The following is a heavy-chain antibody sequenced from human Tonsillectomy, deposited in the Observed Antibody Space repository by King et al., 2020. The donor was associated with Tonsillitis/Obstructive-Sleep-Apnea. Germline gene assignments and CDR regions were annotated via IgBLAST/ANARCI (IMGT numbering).Heavy chain of an antibody. CDR2: INIVGSST. J-gene: IGHJ4*02. D-gene: IGHD4-17*01. CDR1: GFTFSSYW. Sequence: VQLVESGGGLVQPGGSLRLSCAASGFTFSSYWMHWVLQAPGKGLLWVTRINIVGSSTSYTDAMKGRFTIARDNAKNTLYLQMNSLRAEDTAVYYCARDRNYGDYPDYWGQATLVTVSS. CDR3: ARDRNYGDYPDY. V-gene: IGHV3-74*01.